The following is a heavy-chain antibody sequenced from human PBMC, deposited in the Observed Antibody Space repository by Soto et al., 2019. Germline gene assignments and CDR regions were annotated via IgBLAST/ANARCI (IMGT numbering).Heavy chain of an antibody. V-gene: IGHV3-23*01. CDR2: ISESGGAT. D-gene: IGHD2-21*02. J-gene: IGHJ5*01. CDR1: GFAFYNYG. CDR3: ATCRGGDCYSDS. Sequence: GGSLRLSCVASGFAFYNYGMSWVRQAPGRGLDWVSGISESGGATYYADSVKGRFTISRDNSKNTLYLQMNSLTVDDTAVYYCATCRGGDCYSDSWGQGTQVTVSS.